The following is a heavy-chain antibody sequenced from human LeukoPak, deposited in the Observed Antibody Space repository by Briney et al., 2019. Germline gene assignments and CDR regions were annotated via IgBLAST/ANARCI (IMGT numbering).Heavy chain of an antibody. CDR2: IRYDGSNK. CDR1: GFTFSSYG. CDR3: ASRANYDFWSGYSTIDY. J-gene: IGHJ4*02. Sequence: GGSLRLSCAASGFTFSSYGMHWVRQAPGKGLEWVAFIRYDGSNKYYADSVKGRFTISRDNSKNTLYLQMNSLRAEDTAVYYCASRANYDFWSGYSTIDYWGQGTLVTVSS. V-gene: IGHV3-30*02. D-gene: IGHD3-3*01.